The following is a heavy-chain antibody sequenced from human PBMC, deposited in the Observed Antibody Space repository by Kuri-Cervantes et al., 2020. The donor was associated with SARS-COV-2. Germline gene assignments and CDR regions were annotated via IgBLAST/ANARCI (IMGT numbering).Heavy chain of an antibody. CDR2: ISYDGNNK. Sequence: GGSLRLSCAVSGFTFNTCAMHWVRQAPGKGLEWMAIISYDGNNKYFADSVKGRFTISRDNSKNTLYLQMNSLRAEDTAVYYRARGPPAAVGLYYFDYWGQGTLVTVSS. CDR3: ARGPPAAVGLYYFDY. D-gene: IGHD6-19*01. J-gene: IGHJ4*02. CDR1: GFTFNTCA. V-gene: IGHV3-30*14.